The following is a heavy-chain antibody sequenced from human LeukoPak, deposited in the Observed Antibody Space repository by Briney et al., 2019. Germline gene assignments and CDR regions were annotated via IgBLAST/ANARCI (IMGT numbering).Heavy chain of an antibody. D-gene: IGHD5-18*01. CDR1: GYSISSGYY. CDR2: IYHSGST. Sequence: SETLSPTCTVSGYSISSGYYWGWIRQPPGKGLEWIGTIYHSGSTYYSPSLKSRVTISVDTSKNQFSLRLSSVTAADTAIYYCARRYSYGYPERYFFDYWGQGTLVTVSS. J-gene: IGHJ4*02. V-gene: IGHV4-38-2*02. CDR3: ARRYSYGYPERYFFDY.